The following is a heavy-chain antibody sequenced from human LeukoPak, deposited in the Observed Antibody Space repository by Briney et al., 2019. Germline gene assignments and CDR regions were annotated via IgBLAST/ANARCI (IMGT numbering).Heavy chain of an antibody. V-gene: IGHV3-7*01. CDR2: IKQDGSDK. CDR1: GFTISSYW. D-gene: IGHD2-15*01. J-gene: IGHJ4*02. Sequence: AGSLRLSCAASGFTISSYWMCWVRQAPGKGLEWVAIIKQDGSDKYYVDSVEGRFIISRDNAKNSLYLQMNSLRAEDTAVYYCLTSTRSHRFDYWGQGTLVTVSS. CDR3: LTSTRSHRFDY.